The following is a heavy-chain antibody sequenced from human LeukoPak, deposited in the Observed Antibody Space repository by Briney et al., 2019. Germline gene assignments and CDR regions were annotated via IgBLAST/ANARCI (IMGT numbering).Heavy chain of an antibody. CDR2: ISYDGSNK. CDR1: GFTFSSYA. CDR3: ARTTGIAAVFDY. J-gene: IGHJ4*02. Sequence: GGSLRHSCAASGFTFSSYAMHWVRQAPGEGLEWVAVISYDGSNKYYADSVKGRFTISRDNSKNTLYLQMNSLRAEDTAVYYCARTTGIAAVFDYWGQGTLVTVSS. D-gene: IGHD6-13*01. V-gene: IGHV3-30-3*01.